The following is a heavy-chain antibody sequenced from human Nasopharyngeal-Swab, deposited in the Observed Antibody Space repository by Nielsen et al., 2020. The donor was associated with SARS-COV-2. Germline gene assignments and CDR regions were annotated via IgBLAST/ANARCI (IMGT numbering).Heavy chain of an antibody. CDR3: ARATGYSSSWYWFDP. J-gene: IGHJ5*02. CDR2: ISSSSSTI. CDR1: GFTFSSYS. V-gene: IGHV3-48*04. Sequence: GGSLRLSCAASGFTFSSYSMNWVRQAPGKGLEWVSYISSSSSTIYYADSIKGRFTISRDNSKNTLYLQMNSLRPEDTAVYYCARATGYSSSWYWFDPWGQGTLVTVSS. D-gene: IGHD6-13*01.